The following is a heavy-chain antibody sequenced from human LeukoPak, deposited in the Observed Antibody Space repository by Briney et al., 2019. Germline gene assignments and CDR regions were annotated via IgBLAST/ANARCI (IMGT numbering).Heavy chain of an antibody. CDR3: ARGRGSSRYYFDY. Sequence: GGSLRLSCAASGFTFGSYAMGWVRQAPGKGLEWVSAVSASGPNTYYADSEKGRFTVSRDNSKNTLYLQMSSLRADDTAVYYCARGRGSSRYYFDYWGRGTLVTVSS. D-gene: IGHD1-26*01. V-gene: IGHV3-23*01. J-gene: IGHJ4*02. CDR1: GFTFGSYA. CDR2: VSASGPNT.